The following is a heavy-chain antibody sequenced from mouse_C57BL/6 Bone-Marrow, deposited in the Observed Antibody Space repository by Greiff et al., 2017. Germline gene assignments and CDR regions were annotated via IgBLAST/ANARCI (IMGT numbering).Heavy chain of an antibody. CDR2: IDPSDSYT. J-gene: IGHJ4*01. D-gene: IGHD1-1*01. V-gene: IGHV1-69*01. Sequence: QVQLKQPGAELVMPGASVKLSCKASGYTFTSYWMHWVKQRPGQGLEWIGEIDPSDSYTNYNQKFKGKSTLTVDKSSSTAYMQLSSLTSEDSAVYYCARNYYYGSTSYAMDYWGQGTSVTVSS. CDR1: GYTFTSYW. CDR3: ARNYYYGSTSYAMDY.